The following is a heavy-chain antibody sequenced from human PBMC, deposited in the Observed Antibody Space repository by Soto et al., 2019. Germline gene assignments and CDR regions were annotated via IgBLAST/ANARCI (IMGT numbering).Heavy chain of an antibody. Sequence: QVQLVESGGGVVQPGRSLRLSCAASGFTFSSYGMHWVRQAPGTGLEWVAVIWYDGSNKYYADSVKGRFTISRDNSKNTPYLQMNSLRAEDTAVYYCARDVAGRVRCSSTSCSWGSAFDIWGQGTMVTVSS. D-gene: IGHD2-2*01. CDR2: IWYDGSNK. CDR3: ARDVAGRVRCSSTSCSWGSAFDI. V-gene: IGHV3-33*01. J-gene: IGHJ3*02. CDR1: GFTFSSYG.